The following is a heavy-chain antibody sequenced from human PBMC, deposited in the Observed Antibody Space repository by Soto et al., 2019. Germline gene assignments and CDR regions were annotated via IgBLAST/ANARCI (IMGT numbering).Heavy chain of an antibody. CDR3: ISFCSSCFFDY. J-gene: IGHJ4*02. D-gene: IGHD6-13*01. CDR2: IRSKPNSYAT. Sequence: EVQLVESGGGLVQPGGSLKLSCAASGFTFSGSAMHWVRQASEKWLEWVGRIRSKPNSYATEYAASVQGRFTISRDDSKNTAYLHMNNLKTEDTAVYYCISFCSSCFFDYWGQGTPVTVSS. V-gene: IGHV3-73*01. CDR1: GFTFSGSA.